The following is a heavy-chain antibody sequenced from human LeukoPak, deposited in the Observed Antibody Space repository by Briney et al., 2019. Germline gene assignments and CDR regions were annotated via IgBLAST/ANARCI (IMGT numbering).Heavy chain of an antibody. V-gene: IGHV3-30-3*01. CDR1: GSTFSSYA. J-gene: IGHJ6*02. D-gene: IGHD4-17*01. Sequence: GRSLRLSCAASGSTFSSYAMHWVRQAPGKGLEWVAVISYDGSNKYYADSVKGRFTISRDNSKNTLYLQMNSLRAEDTAVYCCARDYGDYDYYYYGMDVWGQGTTVTVSS. CDR2: ISYDGSNK. CDR3: ARDYGDYDYYYYGMDV.